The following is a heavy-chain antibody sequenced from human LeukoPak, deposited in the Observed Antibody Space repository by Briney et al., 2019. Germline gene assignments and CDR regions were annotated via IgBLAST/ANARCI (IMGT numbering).Heavy chain of an antibody. CDR1: GFTVSSNY. V-gene: IGHV3-23*01. J-gene: IGHJ3*02. D-gene: IGHD3-3*01. Sequence: GGSLRLSCAASGFTVSSNYMSWVRQAPGKGLEWVSAISGSGGSTFYADSVKGRFTISRDNSKNTLYLQMNSLRAEDTAVYYCARADDFWSGYSNDAFDIWGQGTMVTVSS. CDR3: ARADDFWSGYSNDAFDI. CDR2: ISGSGGST.